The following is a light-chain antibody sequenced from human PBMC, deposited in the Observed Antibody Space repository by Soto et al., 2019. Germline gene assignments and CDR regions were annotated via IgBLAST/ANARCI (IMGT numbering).Light chain of an antibody. Sequence: EVVLTQSPGTLSLSPGERATLSCRASQSIINNYLAWYQQRPGQAPRILIYGSSDRATGIPGRFSGSGSGTDFTLTISRLEPEDFAVNYCHQYGSSPPYTFVQGTKVEI. V-gene: IGKV3-20*01. CDR3: HQYGSSPPYT. CDR1: QSIINNY. CDR2: GSS. J-gene: IGKJ2*01.